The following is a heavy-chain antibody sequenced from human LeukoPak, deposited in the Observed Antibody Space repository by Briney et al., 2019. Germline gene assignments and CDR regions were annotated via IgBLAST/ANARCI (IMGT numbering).Heavy chain of an antibody. D-gene: IGHD6-13*01. CDR2: IYYSGST. V-gene: IGHV4-39*07. CDR3: ARGTGIAAAGTSDY. Sequence: PSGTLSLTCAVSGGSISSSSYYWGWIRQPPGKGLEWIGSIYYSGSTYYNPSLKSRVTISVDTSKNQFSLRLSSVTAADTAVYYCARGTGIAAAGTSDYWGQGTLVTVSS. CDR1: GGSISSSSYY. J-gene: IGHJ4*02.